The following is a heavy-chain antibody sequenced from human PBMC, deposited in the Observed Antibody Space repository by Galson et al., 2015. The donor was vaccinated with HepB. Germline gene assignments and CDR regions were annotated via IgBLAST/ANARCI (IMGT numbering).Heavy chain of an antibody. D-gene: IGHD2-15*01. Sequence: VKVSYKASGYTFTSYGISWVRQAPGQGLEWMGWISAYNGNTNYAQKLQGRVTMTTDTSTSTAYMELRSLRSDDTAVYYCASTVAATPGASGWFDPWGQGTLVTVSS. CDR1: GYTFTSYG. J-gene: IGHJ5*02. V-gene: IGHV1-18*01. CDR3: ASTVAATPGASGWFDP. CDR2: ISAYNGNT.